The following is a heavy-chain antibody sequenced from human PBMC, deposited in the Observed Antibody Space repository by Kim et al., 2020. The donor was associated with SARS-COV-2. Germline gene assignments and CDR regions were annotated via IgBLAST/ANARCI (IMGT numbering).Heavy chain of an antibody. CDR3: ARGPDIVVVPAGFDF. J-gene: IGHJ4*02. D-gene: IGHD2-2*01. Sequence: SETLSLTCAVYGGSFSGYYWSWIRQPPGKGLEWIGEINHSGSTNYNPSLKSRVTISVDTSKNQFSLKLSSVTAADTAVYYCARGPDIVVVPAGFDFWGQG. CDR1: GGSFSGYY. CDR2: INHSGST. V-gene: IGHV4-34*01.